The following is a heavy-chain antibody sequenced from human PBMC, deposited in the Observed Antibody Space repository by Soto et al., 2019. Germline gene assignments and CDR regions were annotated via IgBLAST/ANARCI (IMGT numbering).Heavy chain of an antibody. Sequence: GASVKVSCKASGYTITSYYLHWVRQAPGQGLEWMGIINPSGGSTGYAQKFQGRVTLTREMYTSTVYMELSSLRSDDTAVYYCARDRSDDKVWGGYPLGHGAFDIWGQGTLVTVSS. V-gene: IGHV1-46*01. J-gene: IGHJ3*02. CDR1: GYTITSYY. CDR2: INPSGGST. CDR3: ARDRSDDKVWGGYPLGHGAFDI. D-gene: IGHD3-16*01.